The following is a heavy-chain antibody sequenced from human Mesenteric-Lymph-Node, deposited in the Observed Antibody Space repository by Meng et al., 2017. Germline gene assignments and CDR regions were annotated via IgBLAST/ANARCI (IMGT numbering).Heavy chain of an antibody. V-gene: IGHV3-74*01. CDR2: INSDGSGSST. J-gene: IGHJ4*02. D-gene: IGHD1-1*01. CDR3: ARDRAGTGGFDY. Sequence: GGALRLSCAASGFTFSHYWMHWVRQAPGKGLVWVSRINSDGSGSSTSYADSVKGRFTISRDNAKNTLYLQMNSLRAEDTAVYYCARDRAGTGGFDYWGQGTLVTVSS. CDR1: GFTFSHYW.